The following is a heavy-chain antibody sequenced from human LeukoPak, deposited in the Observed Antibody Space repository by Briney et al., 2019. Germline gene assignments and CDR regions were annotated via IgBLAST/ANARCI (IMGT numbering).Heavy chain of an antibody. Sequence: GGSLRLSCAASGFTFSTFEIHWVRQAPGKGLEWVAVISTSGGIQLYADSVKGRFTISRDNSKNTLYLQMNSLRPDDTAVYYCARCTASCYANAFDVWGQGTLLTVSS. D-gene: IGHD2-2*01. V-gene: IGHV3-30-3*01. J-gene: IGHJ3*01. CDR3: ARCTASCYANAFDV. CDR1: GFTFSTFE. CDR2: ISTSGGIQ.